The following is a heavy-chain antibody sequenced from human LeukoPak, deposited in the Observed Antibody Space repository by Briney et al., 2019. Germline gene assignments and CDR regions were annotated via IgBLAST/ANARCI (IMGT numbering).Heavy chain of an antibody. D-gene: IGHD2-2*01. CDR1: GYTFTGYY. CDR2: INPNSGGT. CDR3: ARDDCSSTSCYAGENWFDP. J-gene: IGHJ5*02. Sequence: ASVKVSCKASGYTFTGYYMHWVRQAPGQGLEWMGWINPNSGGTNYAQKFRGRVTMTRDTSISTAYMELSRLRSDDTAVYYCARDDCSSTSCYAGENWFDPWGQGTLVTVSS. V-gene: IGHV1-2*02.